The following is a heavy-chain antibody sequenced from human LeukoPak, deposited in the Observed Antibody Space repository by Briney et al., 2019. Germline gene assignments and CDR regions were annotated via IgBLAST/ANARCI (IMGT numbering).Heavy chain of an antibody. Sequence: SGGSLRLSCAASGFTFSSYWMSWVRQAPGKGLEWVANIKQDGSEKYYVDSVKGRFTISRDNAKNSLYLQMSSLRAEDTAVYYCARDGQKGTYYDFWSGYFRYMDVWGKGTTVTVSS. CDR3: ARDGQKGTYYDFWSGYFRYMDV. CDR2: IKQDGSEK. V-gene: IGHV3-7*01. J-gene: IGHJ6*03. D-gene: IGHD3-3*01. CDR1: GFTFSSYW.